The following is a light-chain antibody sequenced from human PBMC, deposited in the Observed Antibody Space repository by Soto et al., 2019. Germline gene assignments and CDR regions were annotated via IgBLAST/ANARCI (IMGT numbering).Light chain of an antibody. Sequence: EIVVTQSPATLSVSPGERATLSCRASQSVRSNLAWYQQKPGQAPRLLIYGASSRATGIPDRFSGSGSGTDFTLTISRLEPEDFAVYYCQQYGSSPITFGQGTRLEI. V-gene: IGKV3-20*01. CDR1: QSVRSN. CDR2: GAS. CDR3: QQYGSSPIT. J-gene: IGKJ5*01.